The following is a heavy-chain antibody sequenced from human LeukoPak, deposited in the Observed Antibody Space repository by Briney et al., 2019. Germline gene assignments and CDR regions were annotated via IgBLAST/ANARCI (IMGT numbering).Heavy chain of an antibody. Sequence: PSETLSLTCTVSGGSISSYYWSWIRQPPGKGLEWIGYIYYSGSTNYNPSLKSRVTISVDTSKNQFSLKLSSVTAADTAVYYCARDGDSSSWAFDYCGHGTLVTVSS. CDR2: IYYSGST. J-gene: IGHJ4*01. D-gene: IGHD6-13*01. CDR3: ARDGDSSSWAFDY. V-gene: IGHV4-59*01. CDR1: GGSISSYY.